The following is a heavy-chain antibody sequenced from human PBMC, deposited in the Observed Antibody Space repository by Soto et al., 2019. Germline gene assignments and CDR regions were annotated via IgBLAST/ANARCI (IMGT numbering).Heavy chain of an antibody. CDR3: ARDECEGAAAVNCFDY. CDR1: GGTFSSYT. J-gene: IGHJ4*02. V-gene: IGHV1-69*08. CDR2: IIPILGIA. D-gene: IGHD6-13*01. Sequence: QVQLVQSGAEVKKPGSSVKVSCKASGGTFSSYTISWVRQAPGQGLEWMGRIIPILGIANYAQKFQGRVTITADKSTSTAYMELSSLRSEDTAVYYCARDECEGAAAVNCFDYWGQGTLVTVSS.